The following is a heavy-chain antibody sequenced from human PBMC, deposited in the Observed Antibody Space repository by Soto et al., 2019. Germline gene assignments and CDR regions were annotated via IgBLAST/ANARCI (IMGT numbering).Heavy chain of an antibody. CDR3: ARGGHVVVVTAALDY. CDR2: VNPSGGHT. D-gene: IGHD2-21*02. J-gene: IGHJ4*02. Sequence: QVQLMQSGAEVKKPGASVKVSCKASGDTFTDYYIHWVRQAPGQGLEWMGTVNPSGGHTTYAQHFLGRVTMTTDTATGTLYMELTSLPSDDTAIYYCARGGHVVVVTAALDYWGQGTLVTVSS. CDR1: GDTFTDYY. V-gene: IGHV1-46*01.